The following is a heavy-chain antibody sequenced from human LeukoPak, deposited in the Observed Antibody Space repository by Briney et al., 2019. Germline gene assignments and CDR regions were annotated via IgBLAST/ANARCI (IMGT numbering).Heavy chain of an antibody. D-gene: IGHD1-20*01. J-gene: IGHJ4*02. Sequence: GGSLRLSCAASGFIFSSYAMSWVRQAPGKGLEWVSAISGSGGSTYYADSVKGRFTISRDNSKNTLYLQMNSLRAEDTAVYYCAKRTSNWNYFDYWGQGTLVTVSS. CDR3: AKRTSNWNYFDY. CDR2: ISGSGGST. V-gene: IGHV3-23*01. CDR1: GFIFSSYA.